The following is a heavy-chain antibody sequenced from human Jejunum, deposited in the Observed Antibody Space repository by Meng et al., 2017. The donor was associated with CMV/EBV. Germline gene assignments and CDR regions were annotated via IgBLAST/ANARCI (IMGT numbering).Heavy chain of an antibody. Sequence: LSCVGSGFIFSNYGMNWVRQAPGKGLEWISFISNRASAIYYADSVKGRFTVSRDNAKNSLFLQMDNLRVEDTAVYYCARDTAPVPFWGQGTLVTVSS. D-gene: IGHD5-18*01. CDR3: ARDTAPVPF. CDR1: GFIFSNYG. CDR2: ISNRASAI. V-gene: IGHV3-48*03. J-gene: IGHJ4*02.